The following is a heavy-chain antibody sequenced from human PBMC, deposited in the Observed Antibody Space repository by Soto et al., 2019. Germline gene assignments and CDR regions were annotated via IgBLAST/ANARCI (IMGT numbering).Heavy chain of an antibody. J-gene: IGHJ4*02. CDR2: IKQDGSQK. V-gene: IGHV3-7*01. D-gene: IGHD2-15*01. Sequence: GGSLRLSCAASGFTFSSYWMSWVRQAPGRGLEWVANIKQDGSQKYYVDSVKGRFTISRDNAKNSLYLQMNSLRAEDTAVYYCARAGCSGGSCYQDEFDYWGQGTLVTVSS. CDR3: ARAGCSGGSCYQDEFDY. CDR1: GFTFSSYW.